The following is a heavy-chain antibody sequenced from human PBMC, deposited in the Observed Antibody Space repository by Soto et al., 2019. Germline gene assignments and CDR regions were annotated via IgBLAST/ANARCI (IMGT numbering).Heavy chain of an antibody. CDR1: GGSISSYY. CDR2: IYYSGST. Sequence: QVQLQESGPGLVKPSETLSLTCTVSGGSISSYYWSWIRQPPGKGLEWIGYIYYSGSTNYNPSLTSRVTISVATSKNQCSLMRSVVTAADTAVYYWASRYGGTLVDWGQGTLVTVSS. CDR3: ASRYGGTLVD. J-gene: IGHJ4*02. V-gene: IGHV4-59*08. D-gene: IGHD4-17*01.